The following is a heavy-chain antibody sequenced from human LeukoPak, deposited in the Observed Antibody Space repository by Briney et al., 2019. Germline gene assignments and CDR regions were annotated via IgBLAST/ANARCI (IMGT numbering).Heavy chain of an antibody. J-gene: IGHJ5*02. Sequence: GGSLRLSCAASGFTFSSYSMNWVRQAPGKGLEWVSYISSGSSTIYYADSVKGRFTISRDNAKNSLYLQMNSLGAEDTAVYYCAREGHYCSSTSCYDWFDPWGQGTLVTVSS. CDR2: ISSGSSTI. CDR3: AREGHYCSSTSCYDWFDP. V-gene: IGHV3-48*01. D-gene: IGHD2-2*01. CDR1: GFTFSSYS.